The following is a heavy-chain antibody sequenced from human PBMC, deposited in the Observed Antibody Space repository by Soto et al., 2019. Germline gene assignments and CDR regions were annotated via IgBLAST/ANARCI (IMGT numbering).Heavy chain of an antibody. V-gene: IGHV1-3*01. CDR3: ARGSYYMCSGGSCYTDP. CDR1: GYTFTSYA. Sequence: GASVKVSCKASGYTFTSYAMHWVRQAPGQRLEWMGWINAGNGNTKYSQKFQGRVTITRDTSASTAYMELSSLRSEDTAVYYCARGSYYMCSGGSCYTDPWGQGTLVTVSS. CDR2: INAGNGNT. D-gene: IGHD2-15*01. J-gene: IGHJ5*02.